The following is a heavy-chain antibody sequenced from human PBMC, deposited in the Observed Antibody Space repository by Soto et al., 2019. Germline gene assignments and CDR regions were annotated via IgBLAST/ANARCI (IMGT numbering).Heavy chain of an antibody. CDR1: GFTFSSYS. V-gene: IGHV3-21*01. D-gene: IGHD4-17*01. J-gene: IGHJ4*02. CDR2: IGISSSYI. CDR3: ARDSFTVTTYYFEY. Sequence: PGGSLRLSCAASGFTFSSYSMNWVRRAPGKGLEWVSSIGISSSYIYYADSVKGRFTISRDNAKNSLYLQMNSLRAEDTAVYYCARDSFTVTTYYFEYWGQGTLVTVSS.